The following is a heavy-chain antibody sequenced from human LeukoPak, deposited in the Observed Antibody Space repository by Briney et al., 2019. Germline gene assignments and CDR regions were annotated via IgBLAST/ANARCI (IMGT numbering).Heavy chain of an antibody. CDR3: AKDWSYDSSGYYDY. J-gene: IGHJ4*02. CDR2: ISWNSGSI. CDR1: GFTFDDYA. D-gene: IGHD3-22*01. V-gene: IGHV3-9*03. Sequence: PGRSLRLSRAASGFTFDDYAMHWVRQAPGKGLEWVSGISWNSGSIGYADSVKGRFTISRDNAKNSLYLQMNSLRAEDMALYYCAKDWSYDSSGYYDYWGQGTLVTVSS.